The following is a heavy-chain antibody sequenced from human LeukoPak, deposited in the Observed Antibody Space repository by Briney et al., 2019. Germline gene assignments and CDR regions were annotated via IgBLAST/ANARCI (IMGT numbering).Heavy chain of an antibody. Sequence: SETLSLTCTVSGGSISIYYWNWIRQPPGKGLEWIGYIYYSGSTNYSPSLRSRVSMSVDTSKNQFSLKLSSVTAADTAVYYCARAGHRYSNSCMGGYYYYNYGMDVWGQGTTVSVSS. CDR3: ARAGHRYSNSCMGGYYYYNYGMDV. D-gene: IGHD3-16*02. CDR2: IYYSGST. V-gene: IGHV4-59*01. J-gene: IGHJ6*02. CDR1: GGSISIYY.